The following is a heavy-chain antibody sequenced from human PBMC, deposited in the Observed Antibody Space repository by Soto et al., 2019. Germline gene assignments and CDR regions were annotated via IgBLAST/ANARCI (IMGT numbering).Heavy chain of an antibody. V-gene: IGHV1-46*01. CDR2: INPSGGST. CDR3: ARDHGGGYPIGNFDY. Sequence: ASVKVSCKASGYTFTSYYMHWVRQAPGQGLEWMGIINPSGGSTSYAQKFQGRVTMTRDTSTSTVYMELSSLRSEDTAVYYCARDHGGGYPIGNFDYWGQGTLVTVSS. J-gene: IGHJ4*02. D-gene: IGHD5-12*01. CDR1: GYTFTSYY.